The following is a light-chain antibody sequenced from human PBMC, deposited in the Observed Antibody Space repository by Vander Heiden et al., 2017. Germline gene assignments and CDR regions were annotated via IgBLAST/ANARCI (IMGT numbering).Light chain of an antibody. CDR3: QAWDSSSYV. CDR2: QDN. J-gene: IGLJ1*01. V-gene: IGLV3-1*01. CDR1: KLGDKY. Sequence: SYELTQPPSVSVSPGQTASITCSGDKLGDKYACWYQQKPGQSPVLVIYQDNKRPSGIPERVSGSNSGNTATLTISGTQAMDEADYYCQAWDSSSYVFGTGTKVTVL.